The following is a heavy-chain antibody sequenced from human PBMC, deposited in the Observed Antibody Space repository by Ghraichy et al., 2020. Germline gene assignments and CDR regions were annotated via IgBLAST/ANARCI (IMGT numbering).Heavy chain of an antibody. Sequence: GGSRRLSCAASGFTFDDYAMHWVRQPPGKGLEWVSSLSWNSGTIDYADSVKGRFTISRDNTNNFLYLQMNSLRPDDTALYFCAKGGGTKAVAYFVCWGQGTLVAVSA. V-gene: IGHV3-9*01. J-gene: IGHJ4*02. CDR2: LSWNSGTI. D-gene: IGHD6-19*01. CDR1: GFTFDDYA. CDR3: AKGGGTKAVAYFVC.